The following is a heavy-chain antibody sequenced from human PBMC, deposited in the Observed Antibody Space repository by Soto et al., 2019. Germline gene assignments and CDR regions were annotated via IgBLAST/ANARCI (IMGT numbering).Heavy chain of an antibody. CDR1: GGTFSSYA. Sequence: QVQLVQSGAEVKKTGSSVKVSCKASGGTFSSYASSWVRQSPGQGLAGMGGIIPIVVTAYYAQKFQGGVTITEDESTSTAYMELSSLRSEDKDVYYCAPAIPLITLFGVVINEDQWGASGGMGVWGQGTTVTVS. CDR2: IIPIVVTA. V-gene: IGHV1-69*01. CDR3: APAIPLITLFGVVINEDQWGASGGMGV. D-gene: IGHD3-3*01. J-gene: IGHJ6*02.